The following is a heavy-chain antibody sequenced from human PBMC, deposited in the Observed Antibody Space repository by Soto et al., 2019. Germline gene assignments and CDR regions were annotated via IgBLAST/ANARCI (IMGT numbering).Heavy chain of an antibody. J-gene: IGHJ5*02. CDR2: INHSGST. CDR3: ARVGDIVVVVASTGWFDP. V-gene: IGHV4-34*01. D-gene: IGHD2-15*01. CDR1: GGSFSGYY. Sequence: LSLTCAVYGGSFSGYYWSWIRQPPGKGLEWIGEINHSGSTNYNPSLKSRVTISVDTSKNQFSLKLSSVTAADTAVYYCARVGDIVVVVASTGWFDPWGQGTLVTVSS.